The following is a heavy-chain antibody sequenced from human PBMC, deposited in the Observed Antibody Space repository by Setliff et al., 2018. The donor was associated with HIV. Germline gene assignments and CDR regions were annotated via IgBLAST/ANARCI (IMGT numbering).Heavy chain of an antibody. CDR1: GGTIRSGGYY. V-gene: IGHV4-31*01. CDR3: ARVELAGISARPFYIDD. D-gene: IGHD6-6*01. Sequence: SETLSLTCTVSGGTIRSGGYYWSWIRQHPGQGLEWIGFIYHRGNTHYNPSLKSLLTISVDTSKNQFSLKLSSVSAADTAVYYCARVELAGISARPFYIDDCGRGILFTVAS. J-gene: IGHJ4*02. CDR2: IYHRGNT.